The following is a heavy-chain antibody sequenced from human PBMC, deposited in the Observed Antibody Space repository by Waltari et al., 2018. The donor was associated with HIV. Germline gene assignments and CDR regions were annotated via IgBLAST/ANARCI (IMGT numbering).Heavy chain of an antibody. J-gene: IGHJ5*02. V-gene: IGHV4-38-2*01. CDR3: VRRVYMRRGWFDP. Sequence: QVQLEESGPRLVRTSETLSLTCAVSGFSISKDYYWAWARQSPIWGLEWVGVVHNRDKTSFNPSLESRLNIVMDTSTNRISLTLKSVTGADTAVYFCVRRVYMRRGWFDPWG. CDR1: GFSISKDYY. CDR2: VHNRDKT. D-gene: IGHD4-4*01.